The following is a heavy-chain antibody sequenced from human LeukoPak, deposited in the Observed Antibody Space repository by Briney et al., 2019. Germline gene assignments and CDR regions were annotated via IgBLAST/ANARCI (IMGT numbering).Heavy chain of an antibody. CDR3: ATDSRGYCSSTSCGPYYYYYMDV. CDR1: GYTLTELS. V-gene: IGHV1-24*01. J-gene: IGHJ6*03. CDR2: FDPEDGET. Sequence: ASVKVSCKVSGYTLTELSMHWVRQAPGKGLEWMGGFDPEDGETNYAHKFQGRVTMTEDTSTDTAYMELSSLRSEDTAVYYCATDSRGYCSSTSCGPYYYYYMDVWGKGTTVTVSS. D-gene: IGHD2-2*01.